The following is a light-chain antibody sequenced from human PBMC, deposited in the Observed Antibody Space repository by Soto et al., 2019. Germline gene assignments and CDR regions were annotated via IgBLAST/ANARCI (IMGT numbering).Light chain of an antibody. V-gene: IGLV2-14*03. CDR2: YVD. Sequence: QSALTQPSSVSGSPGQSITISCTGTSSDVGAYDYVSWDLQYPDKAPHLLIYYVDYRPSGVSSRFSGSKSGNTASLTISGLQAEDEGDYYCCSYADGSIYFFGTGTKLTV. J-gene: IGLJ1*01. CDR3: CSYADGSIYF. CDR1: SSDVGAYDY.